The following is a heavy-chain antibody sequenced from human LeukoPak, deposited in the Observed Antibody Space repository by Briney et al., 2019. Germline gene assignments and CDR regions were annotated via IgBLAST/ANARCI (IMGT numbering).Heavy chain of an antibody. Sequence: GGSLRLSCAPSGFTFSIFAMSCVRQAPGKGLESVSLISGDSGITNYADSVKGRFTISRDNPKNTLNLQINSRRAEDTAVYYCAKGLTDDGTGFDLWGQGTLVTVS. CDR1: GFTFSIFA. J-gene: IGHJ4*02. CDR3: AKGLTDDGTGFDL. D-gene: IGHD4-17*01. V-gene: IGHV3-23*01. CDR2: ISGDSGIT.